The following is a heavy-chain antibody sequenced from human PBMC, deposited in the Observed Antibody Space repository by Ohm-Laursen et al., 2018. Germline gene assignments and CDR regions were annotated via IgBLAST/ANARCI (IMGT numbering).Heavy chain of an antibody. J-gene: IGHJ4*02. CDR3: ARDLEGFDY. CDR2: ISSSCYI. Sequence: SLRLSCSASGFTFSSYSMNWVRQAPGKALEWVSSISSSCYIYYADSVKVRFTIPRDNAKNSLYLQMNSLKAEDTAVYYCARDLEGFDYWGQGTLVTVSS. CDR1: GFTFSSYS. V-gene: IGHV3-21*01. D-gene: IGHD1-1*01.